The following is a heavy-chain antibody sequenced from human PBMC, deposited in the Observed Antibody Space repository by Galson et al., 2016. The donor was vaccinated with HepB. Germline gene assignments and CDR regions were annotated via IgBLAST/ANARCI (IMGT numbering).Heavy chain of an antibody. D-gene: IGHD6-25*01. CDR2: IYAGGIT. V-gene: IGHV3-53*01. CDR3: AKVKSGAAAGTIES. CDR1: GFTFSSFS. J-gene: IGHJ4*02. Sequence: SLRLSCAASGFTFSSFSMNWVRQAPGKGLEWVSVIYAGGITYYEDSVKGRFTISSDISKNTLYLQMNSLRAEDTAVYYCAKVKSGAAAGTIESWGQGTLVTVST.